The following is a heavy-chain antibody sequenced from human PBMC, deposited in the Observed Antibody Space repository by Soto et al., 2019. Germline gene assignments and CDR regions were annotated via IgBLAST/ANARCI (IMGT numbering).Heavy chain of an antibody. Sequence: QVQLVQSGAEVKKPGSSVKVSCTASGGTFSSYAISWVRQAPGQGLEWMGGIIPIFGTANYAQKCQGRVTITADESTSTAYRELSRLRSEDPAVYYCARGSKGFLEWETRFDYWGQGTLVTVSS. V-gene: IGHV1-69*01. D-gene: IGHD3-3*01. CDR1: GGTFSSYA. J-gene: IGHJ4*02. CDR3: ARGSKGFLEWETRFDY. CDR2: IIPIFGTA.